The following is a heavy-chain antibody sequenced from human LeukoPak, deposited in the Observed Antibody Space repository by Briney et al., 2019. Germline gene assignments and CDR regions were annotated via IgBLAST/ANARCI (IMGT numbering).Heavy chain of an antibody. CDR2: IHDSGST. D-gene: IGHD3-3*01. Sequence: SETLSPTSAVSGGSICSLYWSWIRQPPGHRLEWIRYIHDSGSTNYNPSLKRRVTISVDTSKNQFSLALSPVTAADTAVYYCARASFTIPDAFDIWGQGTMVTVSS. V-gene: IGHV4-59*11. CDR3: ARASFTIPDAFDI. CDR1: GGSICSLY. J-gene: IGHJ3*02.